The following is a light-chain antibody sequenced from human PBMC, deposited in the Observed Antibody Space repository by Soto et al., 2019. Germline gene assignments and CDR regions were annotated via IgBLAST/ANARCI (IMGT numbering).Light chain of an antibody. J-gene: IGKJ2*01. V-gene: IGKV1-9*01. CDR3: QQLNSYHT. CDR2: AAS. CDR1: QGISSY. Sequence: IQLTQSPSSLSASVGDRVTITCRASQGISSYLAWYQQKPGKAPKLLIYAASTLQSGVPSRFSGSGSGTAFTLTISSLQPEDFATYYCQQLNSYHTFGQGTKLEIK.